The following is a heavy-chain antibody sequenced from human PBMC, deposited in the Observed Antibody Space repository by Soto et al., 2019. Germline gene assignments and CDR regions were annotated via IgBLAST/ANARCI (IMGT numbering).Heavy chain of an antibody. D-gene: IGHD4-17*01. J-gene: IGHJ6*02. Sequence: GESLKISCKGSGYSFSDYWIVWVRQMSGKGLECMGIIYPGDSDTRYSPSFQGQVTISADKSISTAYLQWSSLKASGTAMYYCARHGDYGGYYYYGMDVWGQGTTVTVSS. V-gene: IGHV5-51*01. CDR3: ARHGDYGGYYYYGMDV. CDR1: GYSFSDYW. CDR2: IYPGDSDT.